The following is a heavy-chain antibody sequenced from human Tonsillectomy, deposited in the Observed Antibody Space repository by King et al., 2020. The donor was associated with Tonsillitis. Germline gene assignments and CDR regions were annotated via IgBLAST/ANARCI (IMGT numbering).Heavy chain of an antibody. J-gene: IGHJ4*02. V-gene: IGHV3-11*01. CDR3: ARSRYYYDSSGYPPHFDY. D-gene: IGHD3-22*01. Sequence: VQLVESGGGLVKPGGSLRLSCAASGFTFSDYYMSWIRQAPGKGLEWVSYISSSGSTIYYADSVKGRFTISRDNAKNSLYLQMNSLRAEDTAVYYCARSRYYYDSSGYPPHFDYWGQRTLVTVSS. CDR2: ISSSGSTI. CDR1: GFTFSDYY.